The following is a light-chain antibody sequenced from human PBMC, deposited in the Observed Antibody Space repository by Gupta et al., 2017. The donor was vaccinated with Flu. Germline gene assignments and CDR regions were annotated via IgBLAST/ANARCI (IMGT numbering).Light chain of an antibody. CDR1: SSNIGAGYD. Sequence: QSVLPQPPSVSGAPGPRVTISCTGSSSNIGAGYDVHWYQQLPGTAPKLLIYGNSNRPSGVPDRFSGSKSGTSASLAITGLQAEEEADYYCQSYDSSLSVVVFGGGTKLTVL. CDR3: QSYDSSLSVVV. CDR2: GNS. J-gene: IGLJ2*01. V-gene: IGLV1-40*01.